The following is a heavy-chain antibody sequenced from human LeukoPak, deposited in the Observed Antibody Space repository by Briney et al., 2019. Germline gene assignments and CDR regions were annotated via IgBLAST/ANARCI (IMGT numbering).Heavy chain of an antibody. CDR3: TRDQWLDY. Sequence: GGSLRLSCAASGFTFSGHWMSWVRQAPGKGLEWVANINQGGSDKYYVDSVKGRFTISRDNANNLLYLQMNSLRGEDTAVYYCTRDQWLDYWGQGTLVTVSS. V-gene: IGHV3-7*01. D-gene: IGHD6-19*01. CDR2: INQGGSDK. J-gene: IGHJ4*02. CDR1: GFTFSGHW.